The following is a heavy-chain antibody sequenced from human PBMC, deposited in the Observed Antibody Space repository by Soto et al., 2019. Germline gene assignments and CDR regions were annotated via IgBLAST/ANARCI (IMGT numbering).Heavy chain of an antibody. CDR2: ISYDGSNK. Sequence: GGSLRLSCAASGFTFSSYAMHWVRQAPGKGLEWVAVISYDGSNKYYADSVKGRFTISRDNSKNTLYLQMNSLRAEDTAVYYCARDSTVGRSVSQNYYYYGMDVGGKGTTVTVPS. V-gene: IGHV3-30-3*01. CDR3: ARDSTVGRSVSQNYYYYGMDV. J-gene: IGHJ6*04. D-gene: IGHD4-4*01. CDR1: GFTFSSYA.